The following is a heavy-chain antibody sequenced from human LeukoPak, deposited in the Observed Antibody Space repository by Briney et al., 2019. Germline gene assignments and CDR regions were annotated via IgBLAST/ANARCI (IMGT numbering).Heavy chain of an antibody. D-gene: IGHD3-10*01. CDR1: GGSNSSSNW. V-gene: IGHV4-4*02. Sequence: SGTLSLTCAVSGGSNSSSNWWSWVRQPPGKGLEWIGEIYHSGSTNYNPSLKSRVTISVDKSKNQFSLKLSSVTAADTAVYYCARVGGWGYGSGSYYYFDYWGQGTLVTVSS. CDR3: ARVGGWGYGSGSYYYFDY. CDR2: IYHSGST. J-gene: IGHJ4*02.